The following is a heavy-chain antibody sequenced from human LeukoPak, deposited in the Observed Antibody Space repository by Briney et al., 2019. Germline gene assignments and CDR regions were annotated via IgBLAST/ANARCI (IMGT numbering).Heavy chain of an antibody. D-gene: IGHD5-12*01. CDR2: IIPILGIA. CDR3: ARIVSVATSSPIDY. V-gene: IGHV1-69*04. Sequence: ASVKVSCKASGGTFSSYAISWVRQAPGQGLEWMGRIIPILGIANYAQKFQGRVTITADKSTSTACMELSSLRSEDTAVYYCARIVSVATSSPIDYWGQGTLVTVSS. CDR1: GGTFSSYA. J-gene: IGHJ4*02.